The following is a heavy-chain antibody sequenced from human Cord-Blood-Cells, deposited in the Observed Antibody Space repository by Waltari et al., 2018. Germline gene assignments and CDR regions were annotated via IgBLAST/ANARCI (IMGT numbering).Heavy chain of an antibody. V-gene: IGHV1-8*01. CDR3: ARAPHNWFDP. J-gene: IGHJ5*02. CDR1: GYTFTSYD. Sequence: QVQLVQSGAEVKKPGASVKVSCKDSGYTFTSYDINWVRRATGQGLGWMGGVNPNSVNTGNAHNVRGRGAMTRTTSISTDYMGLSSLRSEDTAVYYCARAPHNWFDPWGQGTLVTVSS. CDR2: VNPNSVNT.